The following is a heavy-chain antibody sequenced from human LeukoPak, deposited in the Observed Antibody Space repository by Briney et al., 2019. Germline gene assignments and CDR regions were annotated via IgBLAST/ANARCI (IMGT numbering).Heavy chain of an antibody. D-gene: IGHD3-10*01. CDR1: GFTFSSYG. CDR2: IWYDGSNK. V-gene: IGHV3-33*01. CDR3: ARDITMVRGVTINPDY. J-gene: IGHJ4*02. Sequence: PGGPLRLSCAASGFTFSSYGMHWVRQAPGKGLEWVAVIWYDGSNKYYADSVKGRFTISRDNSKNTLYLQMNSLRAEDTAVYYCARDITMVRGVTINPDYWGQGTLVTVSS.